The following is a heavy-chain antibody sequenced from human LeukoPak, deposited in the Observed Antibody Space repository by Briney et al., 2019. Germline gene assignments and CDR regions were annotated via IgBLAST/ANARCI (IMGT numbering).Heavy chain of an antibody. V-gene: IGHV7-4-1*02. D-gene: IGHD3-3*01. J-gene: IGHJ6*03. CDR2: INTNTGNP. CDR3: ARAVGSYDFWSGSYYYYYMDV. Sequence: ASVKVSFKASGYTFTIYAMNWVRQAPGQGLEWMGLINTNTGNPTYAHGFSGRFGFSLDTSVSTAYLQISSLKAEDTAVYYCARAVGSYDFWSGSYYYYYMDVWGKGTTVTVSS. CDR1: GYTFTIYA.